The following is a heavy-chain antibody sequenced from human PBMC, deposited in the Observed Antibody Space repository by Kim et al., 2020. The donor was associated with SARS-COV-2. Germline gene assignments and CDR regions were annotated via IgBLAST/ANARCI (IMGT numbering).Heavy chain of an antibody. CDR1: GGTFSSYA. J-gene: IGHJ2*01. D-gene: IGHD6-19*01. Sequence: SVKVSCKASGGTFSSYAISWVRQAPGQGLEWMGGIIPIFGTANYAQKFQGRVTITADESTSTAYMELSSLRSEDTAVYYCASSLAVAGSTTSADWYFDLWGRGTLVTVSS. CDR3: ASSLAVAGSTTSADWYFDL. CDR2: IIPIFGTA. V-gene: IGHV1-69*13.